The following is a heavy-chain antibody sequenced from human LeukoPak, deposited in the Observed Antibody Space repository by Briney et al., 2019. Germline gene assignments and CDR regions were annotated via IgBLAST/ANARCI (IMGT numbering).Heavy chain of an antibody. J-gene: IGHJ4*02. D-gene: IGHD5-24*01. V-gene: IGHV3-74*01. CDR2: INSDGSGT. CDR1: GFTFNTYS. CDR3: VRRESR. Sequence: GGSLRLSCAASGFTFNTYSMHWVRQAPGKGLVWVSHINSDGSGTTYADSVRGRFTISRDNAKNTLYLQMNNLRGEDTAVYYCVRRESRWGQGTLVTVSS.